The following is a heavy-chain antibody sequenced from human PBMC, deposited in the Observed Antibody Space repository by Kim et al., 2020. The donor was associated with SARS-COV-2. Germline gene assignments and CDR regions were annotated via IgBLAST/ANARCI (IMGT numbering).Heavy chain of an antibody. CDR1: GGTFSSYA. D-gene: IGHD2-15*01. CDR2: IIPILGIA. Sequence: SVKVSCKASGGTFSSYAISWVRQAPGQGLEWMGRIIPILGIANYAQKFQVRVTITADKSTSTAYMELSSLRSEDTAVYYCALSLVVVAATPDDYWGQGTLVTVSS. V-gene: IGHV1-69*04. CDR3: ALSLVVVAATPDDY. J-gene: IGHJ4*02.